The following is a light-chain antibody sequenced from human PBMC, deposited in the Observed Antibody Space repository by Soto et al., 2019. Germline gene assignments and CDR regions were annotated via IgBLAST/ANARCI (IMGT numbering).Light chain of an antibody. V-gene: IGKV3D-20*02. CDR2: DAS. CDR3: QQYNNWPIT. Sequence: DTVLTQSPVTLXWSAGHSTSLSCXXSQSVSSSYLAWYQQKPGQAPRLLIYDASNRATGIPARFSGSGSGTDFTLTISRLEPEDFAVYYCQQYNNWPITFGQGTRLEI. J-gene: IGKJ5*01. CDR1: QSVSSSY.